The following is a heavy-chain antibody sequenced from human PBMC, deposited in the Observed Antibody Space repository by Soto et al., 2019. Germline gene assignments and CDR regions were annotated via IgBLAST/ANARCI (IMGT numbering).Heavy chain of an antibody. V-gene: IGHV3-23*01. CDR3: AKQKRYNYGIDY. CDR2: ISSSGGST. Sequence: DVQLLESGGGLAQPGGSLRLSCEASGFTFNSYDMTWVRQAPGKGLEWVSSISSSGGSTYYADSVKGRFTISRDNSKNTLSLQMSSLRPEDTAAYYCAKQKRYNYGIDYWGQATLVTVSS. CDR1: GFTFNSYD. J-gene: IGHJ4*02. D-gene: IGHD5-18*01.